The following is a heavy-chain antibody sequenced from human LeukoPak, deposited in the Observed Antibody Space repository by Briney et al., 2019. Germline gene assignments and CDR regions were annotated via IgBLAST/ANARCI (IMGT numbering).Heavy chain of an antibody. V-gene: IGHV1-69*04. J-gene: IGHJ4*02. CDR2: IIPILGIP. Sequence: ASVKVSCKASGGTFSSYTISWVRQAPGQGLEWMGRIIPILGIPNYAQKFQGRVTITADKSTSTAYMELSSLRSEDTAVYYCARDRGDGVFDYRGQGTLVTVSS. D-gene: IGHD2-8*01. CDR3: ARDRGDGVFDY. CDR1: GGTFSSYT.